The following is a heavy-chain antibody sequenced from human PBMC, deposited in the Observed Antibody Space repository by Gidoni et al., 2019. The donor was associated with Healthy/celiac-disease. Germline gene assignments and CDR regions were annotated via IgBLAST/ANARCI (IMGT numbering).Heavy chain of an antibody. D-gene: IGHD2-2*01. CDR3: TRGVVIVGGRNFDY. CDR2: IRSKTYGGTT. Sequence: EVQLVESGGGSVKLGRSLRLSCRASGFTFGAYAMSWFRQAPGKGLEWVSFIRSKTYGGTTEYAASVKGRFTISRDDSKSIAYLQMNSLKIEDTAVYYCTRGVVIVGGRNFDYWGQGTLVTVSS. J-gene: IGHJ4*02. CDR1: GFTFGAYA. V-gene: IGHV3-49*05.